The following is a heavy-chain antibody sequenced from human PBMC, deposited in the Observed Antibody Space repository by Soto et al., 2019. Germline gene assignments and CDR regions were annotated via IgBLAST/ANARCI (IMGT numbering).Heavy chain of an antibody. CDR2: ISGRGSST. D-gene: IGHD2-15*01. J-gene: IGHJ4*02. CDR1: GGPINSSNW. V-gene: IGHV3-23*01. CDR3: AKAQGHCSGDSCYSSLDF. Sequence: VQLQESGPGLVRPSGTLSLTCTVSGGPINSSNWWSWVRQSPGRGLEWVSTISGRGSSTFHADSVKGRFTIARDNSNNTLYVQMSSLRVEDTAIYYCAKAQGHCSGDSCYSSLDFWGQGTLVTVSS.